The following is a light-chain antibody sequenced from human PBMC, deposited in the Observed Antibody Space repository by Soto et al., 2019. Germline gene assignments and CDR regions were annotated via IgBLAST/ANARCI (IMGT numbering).Light chain of an antibody. Sequence: ETLLTQSPATLSLSQGERATLSCLASQSVGNYVAWYQQKPGQAPRLLIYDASNRATGIPARFSGSGSETEFTLTISSLQSEDFAVYYCQQYNNGPPITFGQGTRLEIK. CDR2: DAS. CDR3: QQYNNGPPIT. CDR1: QSVGNY. V-gene: IGKV3D-15*01. J-gene: IGKJ5*01.